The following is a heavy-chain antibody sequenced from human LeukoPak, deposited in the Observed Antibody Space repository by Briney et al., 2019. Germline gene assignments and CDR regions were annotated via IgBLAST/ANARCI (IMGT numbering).Heavy chain of an antibody. D-gene: IGHD2-21*02. J-gene: IGHJ4*02. Sequence: GGSLRLSCSASGFTFSSYAMSWVRQAPGKGLEWVSSMSLRGADANYADSVKGRFTISRDDSKNALYLQMSSLRAEDTAVYFCARRGCYGGNCYPCDYWGQGTLVTVSS. CDR3: ARRGCYGGNCYPCDY. CDR2: MSLRGADA. V-gene: IGHV3-23*01. CDR1: GFTFSSYA.